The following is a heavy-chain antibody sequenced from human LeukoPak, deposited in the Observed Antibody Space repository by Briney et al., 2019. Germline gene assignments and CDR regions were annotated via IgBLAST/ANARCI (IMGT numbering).Heavy chain of an antibody. CDR1: GVPFNDYY. CDR3: TRMTAGHDY. CDR2: INHSGYT. J-gene: IGHJ4*02. V-gene: IGHV4-34*01. Sequence: PSETLSLTCAVSGVPFNDYYWSWVRQTPGKGLEWIGEINHSGYTNDSPSLKSRVTLSIDTSRRQFSLNLRSVTVADTGIYYCTRMTAGHDYWGQGTLVTVSS. D-gene: IGHD2-21*02.